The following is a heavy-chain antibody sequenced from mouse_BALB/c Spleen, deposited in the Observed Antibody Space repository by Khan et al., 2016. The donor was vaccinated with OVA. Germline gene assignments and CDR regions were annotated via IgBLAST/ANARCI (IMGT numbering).Heavy chain of an antibody. J-gene: IGHJ3*01. CDR1: GYSITSDYA. V-gene: IGHV3-2*02. Sequence: VQLKQSGPGLVKPSQSLSLTCTVTGYSITSDYAWNWIRQFPGNKLEWMGYINYSGSTSYKPSLKSRISIPRDTSKNQFFLQLNSVTTEDTATYYCARGVRLTYWGQGTLVTVSA. CDR2: INYSGST. D-gene: IGHD2-14*01. CDR3: ARGVRLTY.